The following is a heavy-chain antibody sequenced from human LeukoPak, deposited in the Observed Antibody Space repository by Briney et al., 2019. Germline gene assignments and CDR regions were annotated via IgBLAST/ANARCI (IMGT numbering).Heavy chain of an antibody. J-gene: IGHJ4*02. V-gene: IGHV3-33*01. CDR1: GFTFSTYG. CDR2: IWYDGSEN. D-gene: IGHD2-15*01. Sequence: GRSLRLSCAASGFTFSTYGMHWFRQAPGKGLEWVAFIWYDGSENHYADSVKGRFTISRGNSKNTVYLQMKSLRAEDTAVYYCARHGCSGGNCHWNDDFDHWGQGTLVTVSS. CDR3: ARHGCSGGNCHWNDDFDH.